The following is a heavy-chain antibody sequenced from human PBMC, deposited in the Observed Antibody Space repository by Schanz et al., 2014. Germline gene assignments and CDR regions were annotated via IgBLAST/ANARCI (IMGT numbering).Heavy chain of an antibody. Sequence: QLQLQESGPGLVKPSETLSLTCTVSGGSISSSSYYWGWIRQPPGKGLEWIGSIFYSGSTYYNLSLKSRVSISVDTPKNQFPLKVNSVTAAETAVYYCARENVGRGFDYWGRGALVTVSS. V-gene: IGHV4-39*02. CDR2: IFYSGST. CDR1: GGSISSSSYY. J-gene: IGHJ4*02. CDR3: ARENVGRGFDY. D-gene: IGHD3-10*02.